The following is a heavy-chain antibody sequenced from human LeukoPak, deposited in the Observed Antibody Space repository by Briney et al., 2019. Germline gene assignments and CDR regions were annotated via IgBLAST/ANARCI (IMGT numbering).Heavy chain of an antibody. CDR3: ARDFAPDPYHY. V-gene: IGHV4-4*07. Sequence: SETLSLTCIVSGASIISYYWTWIRQPAGKGLEWIGRISGSGRTDYNPSLKSRVTMSLDTSKNQFSLKLYSVTAADTAAYYCARDFAPDPYHYWGQGTLITVSS. CDR2: ISGSGRT. J-gene: IGHJ4*02. CDR1: GASIISYY.